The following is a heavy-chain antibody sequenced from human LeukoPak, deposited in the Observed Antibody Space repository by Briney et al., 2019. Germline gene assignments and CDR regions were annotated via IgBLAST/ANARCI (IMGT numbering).Heavy chain of an antibody. V-gene: IGHV6-1*01. J-gene: IGHJ4*02. CDR3: ARELGGFDH. CDR2: TYYRSQWYN. CDR1: GDSVSSNSAA. D-gene: IGHD3-16*01. Sequence: SQALSLTCVISGDSVSSNSAAWNWIRQSPSRGLEWLRRTYYRSQWYNEYGVSVKSRFTISTDTSKNQFSLQLNSVTPEDTAAYYCARELGGFDHWGQGTLVTVSS.